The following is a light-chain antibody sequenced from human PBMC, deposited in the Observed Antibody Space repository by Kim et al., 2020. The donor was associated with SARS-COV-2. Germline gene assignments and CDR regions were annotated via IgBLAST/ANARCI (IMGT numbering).Light chain of an antibody. J-gene: IGLJ2*01. CDR2: QDS. CDR3: QAWDSSTAV. V-gene: IGLV3-1*01. Sequence: GSPGKTASITCSGDKLGDKYACWYQQKPGQSPVLVIYQDSKRPSGIPERFSGSNSGNTATLTISGTQAMDEADYYCQAWDSSTAVFGGGTKVTVL. CDR1: KLGDKY.